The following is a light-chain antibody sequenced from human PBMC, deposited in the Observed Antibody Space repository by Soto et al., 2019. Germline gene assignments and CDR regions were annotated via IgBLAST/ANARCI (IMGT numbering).Light chain of an antibody. Sequence: ELVLTQSPATLSLSPGERATRSCRASQSISTHLAWYQQKAGQAPRLLITDSSKRATGIPARFSGSGSGTDFTLITSSLEPEDFALYYCSRLAFGGGIKVEIQ. J-gene: IGKJ4*01. CDR1: QSISTH. CDR3: SRLA. V-gene: IGKV3-11*01. CDR2: DSS.